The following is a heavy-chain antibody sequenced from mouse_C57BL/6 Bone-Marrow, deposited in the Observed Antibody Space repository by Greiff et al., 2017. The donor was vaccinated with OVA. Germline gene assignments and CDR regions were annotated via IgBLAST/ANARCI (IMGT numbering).Heavy chain of an antibody. CDR1: GFTFSNYW. D-gene: IGHD2-3*01. CDR2: IRLKSDNYAT. Sequence: EVKLMESGGGLVQPGGSMKLSCVASGFTFSNYWMNWVRQSPEKGLEWVAQIRLKSDNYATHYAESVKGRFTISRDDSKSSVYLQMNNLRAEDTVIYYCTIYDGSPFAYWGQGTLVTVSA. CDR3: TIYDGSPFAY. V-gene: IGHV6-3*01. J-gene: IGHJ3*01.